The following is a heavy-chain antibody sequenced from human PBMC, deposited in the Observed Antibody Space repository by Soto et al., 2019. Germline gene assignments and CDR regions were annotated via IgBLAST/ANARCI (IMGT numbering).Heavy chain of an antibody. V-gene: IGHV1-69*01. Sequence: QAQVVQSGAEVRKPGSSVKLSCKASEGTFNSYAIAWVRQAPGQGLEWMGGIIPYYNTLNYAQKFQDRVTITADDYTNTVYMELSSLRSDDKAVYFCASGASRWYPYCFDSWAQGTLVTVSS. D-gene: IGHD6-13*01. CDR2: IIPYYNTL. J-gene: IGHJ4*02. CDR1: EGTFNSYA. CDR3: ASGASRWYPYCFDS.